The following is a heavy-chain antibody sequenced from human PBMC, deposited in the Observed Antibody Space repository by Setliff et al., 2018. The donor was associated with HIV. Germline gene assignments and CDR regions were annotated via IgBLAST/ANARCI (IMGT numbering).Heavy chain of an antibody. CDR3: ARHPGFWSGLWYFDL. CDR1: GGSISSGSYY. D-gene: IGHD3-3*01. CDR2: IYYSGST. J-gene: IGHJ2*01. V-gene: IGHV4-39*01. Sequence: SETLSLTCTVSGGSISSGSYYWGCIRQTPGKGLEWIGTIYYSGSTYYNPSLRSRVTISVDTSKNQFSLKLSSVTAADTAIYYCARHPGFWSGLWYFDLWGRGTLVTVSS.